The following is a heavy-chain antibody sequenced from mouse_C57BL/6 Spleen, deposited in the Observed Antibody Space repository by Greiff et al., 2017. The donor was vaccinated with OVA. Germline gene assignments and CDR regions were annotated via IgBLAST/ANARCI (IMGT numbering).Heavy chain of an antibody. CDR3: ARGYSNYFDY. D-gene: IGHD2-5*01. Sequence: VKLVESGGGLVKPGGSLKLSCAASGFTFSSYAMSWVRQTPEKRLEWVATISDGGSYTYYPDNVKGRFTISRDNAKNNLYLQMSHLKSEDTAMYYCARGYSNYFDYWGQGTTLTVSS. CDR2: ISDGGSYT. CDR1: GFTFSSYA. V-gene: IGHV5-4*03. J-gene: IGHJ2*01.